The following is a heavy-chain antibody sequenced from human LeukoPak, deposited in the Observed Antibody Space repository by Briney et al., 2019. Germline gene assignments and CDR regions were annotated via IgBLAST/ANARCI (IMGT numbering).Heavy chain of an antibody. CDR3: ARAFYSFPDY. CDR1: GGSFSGYY. J-gene: IGHJ4*02. CDR2: INHSGST. D-gene: IGHD2/OR15-2a*01. V-gene: IGHV4-34*01. Sequence: SETLSLTCAVYGGSFSGYYWSWIRQPPGKGLEWIGEINHSGSTNYNPSLKSRVIISVDTSKNQFSLKLSSVTAADTAVYYCARAFYSFPDYWGQGTLVTVSS.